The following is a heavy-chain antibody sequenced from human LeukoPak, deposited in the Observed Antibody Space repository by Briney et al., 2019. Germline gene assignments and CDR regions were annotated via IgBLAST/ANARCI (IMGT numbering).Heavy chain of an antibody. CDR1: TFGDYA. Sequence: TFGDYALSWVRQHPGKGLEWIGYIYYSGSTYYNPSLRSRVTISVDTSKNQFSLKLSSVTAADTAVYYCARDRVGATSDWYFDLWGRGTLVTVSS. J-gene: IGHJ2*01. CDR2: IYYSGST. V-gene: IGHV4-31*02. CDR3: ARDRVGATSDWYFDL. D-gene: IGHD1-26*01.